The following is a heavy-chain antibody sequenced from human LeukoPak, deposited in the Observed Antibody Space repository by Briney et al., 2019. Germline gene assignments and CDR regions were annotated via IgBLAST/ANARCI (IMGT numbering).Heavy chain of an antibody. CDR2: IYYSGSA. Sequence: SETLSLTCTVSGGSISSGGYYWSWIRQHPGKGLEWIGYIYYSGSAYYNPSLESRVTVSLDKSKNQLSLNLTSVTAADTAVYYCSRENGAFSPFGYWGQGTLVTVLS. J-gene: IGHJ4*02. CDR3: SRENGAFSPFGY. D-gene: IGHD2-8*01. V-gene: IGHV4-31*03. CDR1: GGSISSGGYY.